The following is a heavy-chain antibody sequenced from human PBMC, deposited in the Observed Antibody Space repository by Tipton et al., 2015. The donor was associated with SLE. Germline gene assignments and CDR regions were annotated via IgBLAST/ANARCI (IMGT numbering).Heavy chain of an antibody. V-gene: IGHV4-38-2*01. CDR3: ARGRGATMIRGVISYYYYYYYMDV. J-gene: IGHJ6*03. D-gene: IGHD3-10*01. CDR1: GEYITSGYY. CDR2: VSHRGTT. Sequence: TLSLTCAVSGEYITSGYYWAWIRQSPGKGLEWIGTVSHRGTTNYSPSLKSRVTISVDTSKNQFSLRLTSVTAADTAVYYCARGRGATMIRGVISYYYYYYYMDVWGKGTTVTVSS.